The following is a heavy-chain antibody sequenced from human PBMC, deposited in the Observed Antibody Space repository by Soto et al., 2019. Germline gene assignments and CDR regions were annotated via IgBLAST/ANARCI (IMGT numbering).Heavy chain of an antibody. V-gene: IGHV3-30*18. D-gene: IGHD3-10*01. J-gene: IGHJ6*02. CDR3: AKDDRVVRYGMDV. CDR1: GFTFSSYG. CDR2: ISYDGSNK. Sequence: QVQLVESGGGEVQPGRSLRLSCAASGFTFSSYGMHWVRQAPGKGLEWVAVISYDGSNKYYADSVKGRFTISRDNSKNTLYLQMNSLRAEDTAVYYCAKDDRVVRYGMDVWGQGTTVTVSS.